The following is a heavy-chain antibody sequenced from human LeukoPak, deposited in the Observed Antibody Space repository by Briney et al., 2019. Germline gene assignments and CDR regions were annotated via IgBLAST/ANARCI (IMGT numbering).Heavy chain of an antibody. Sequence: PSQTLSLTCTVSGGSISSGGYYWSWIRQPPGKGLEWIGYIYHSGSTYYNPSLKSRVTISVDTSKNQFSLKLSSVTAADTAVYYCARGSFSRYPFTPGKHNWGRGTHYFDYWGQGTLVTVSS. D-gene: IGHD1-1*01. J-gene: IGHJ4*02. CDR2: IYHSGST. V-gene: IGHV4-30-2*01. CDR3: ARGSFSRYPFTPGKHNWGRGTHYFDY. CDR1: GGSISSGGYY.